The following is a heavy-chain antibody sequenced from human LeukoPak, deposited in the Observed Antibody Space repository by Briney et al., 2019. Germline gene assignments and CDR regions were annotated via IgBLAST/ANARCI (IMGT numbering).Heavy chain of an antibody. CDR2: ISGSGGSR. Sequence: GGSLRLSCAASGFTFSSYAMSWVRQAPGKGLEWVSGISGSGGSRYYADSVKGRFTMSRDNSKNTLYLQMNSLRGEDTALYYCAKSINNYGDINYFDYWGQGTLVTVSS. J-gene: IGHJ4*02. V-gene: IGHV3-23*01. CDR1: GFTFSSYA. D-gene: IGHD4-17*01. CDR3: AKSINNYGDINYFDY.